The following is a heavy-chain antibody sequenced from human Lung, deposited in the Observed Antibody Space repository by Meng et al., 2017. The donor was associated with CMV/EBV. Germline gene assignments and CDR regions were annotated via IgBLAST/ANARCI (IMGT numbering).Heavy chain of an antibody. V-gene: IGHV3-33*06. CDR3: AKHSVPAAPYYYYGMDV. CDR2: IWYDGSNK. Sequence: GESXKISCAASGFTFSSYGMHWVRQAPGKGLEWVAVIWYDGSNKYYADSVKGRFTISRDNSKNTLYLQMDSLRAEDTAVYYCAKHSVPAAPYYYYGMDVWGQGXTVTVSS. J-gene: IGHJ6*02. CDR1: GFTFSSYG. D-gene: IGHD2-2*01.